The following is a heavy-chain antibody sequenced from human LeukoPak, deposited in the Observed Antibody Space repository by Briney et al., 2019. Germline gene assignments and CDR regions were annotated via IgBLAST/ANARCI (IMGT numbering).Heavy chain of an antibody. CDR1: GFTFGDYV. CDR3: ARNSGWYGVS. Sequence: GGSLRLSCTGSGFTFGDYVMSWVRQAPGKGLEWVAFIKSYTFGGTTEYAASVKGRFTLSRDESKSIAYLQLNSLSADDTAVYYCARNSGWYGVSWGQGTLVTVSS. V-gene: IGHV3-49*04. D-gene: IGHD6-19*01. J-gene: IGHJ4*02. CDR2: IKSYTFGGTT.